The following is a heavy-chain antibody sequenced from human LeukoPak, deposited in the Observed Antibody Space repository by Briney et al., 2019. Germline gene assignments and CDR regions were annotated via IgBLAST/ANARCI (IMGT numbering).Heavy chain of an antibody. CDR1: GFTFSSYG. J-gene: IGHJ4*02. Sequence: GRPLRLSCAASGFTFSSYGMHWVRQAPGKGLEWVAVISYDGSNKYYADSVKGRFTISRDNSKNTLYLQMNSLRAEETAVYYCAKDPTAGWGYGGNRHYFDYWGQGTLVTVSS. V-gene: IGHV3-30*18. CDR3: AKDPTAGWGYGGNRHYFDY. CDR2: ISYDGSNK. D-gene: IGHD4-23*01.